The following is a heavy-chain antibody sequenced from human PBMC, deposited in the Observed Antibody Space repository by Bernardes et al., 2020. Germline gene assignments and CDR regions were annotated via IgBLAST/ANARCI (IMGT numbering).Heavy chain of an antibody. CDR2: ISGSGGST. V-gene: IGHV3-23*01. CDR3: AKDGDFGELLSY. CDR1: GFTFSSYA. D-gene: IGHD3-10*01. J-gene: IGHJ4*02. Sequence: GSLRLSCAASGFTFSSYAMSWVRQAPGKGLEWVSAISGSGGSTYYADSVKGRFTISRDNSKNTLYLQMNSLRAEDTAVYYCAKDGDFGELLSYWGQGTLVTVSS.